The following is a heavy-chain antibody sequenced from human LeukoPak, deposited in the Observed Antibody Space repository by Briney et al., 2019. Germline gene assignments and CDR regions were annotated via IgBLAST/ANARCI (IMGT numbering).Heavy chain of an antibody. CDR2: IYYSGNT. Sequence: PSETLSLTCNVSGGSLSGHYWSWIRQPPGKGLEWIGYIYYSGNTDYNPSLRSRVTISVDPFKNQFSLRLSSVTAADTAVYYCARHYGETVGLDWYFDLWGRGTLVTVSS. CDR3: ARHYGETVGLDWYFDL. D-gene: IGHD1-26*01. V-gene: IGHV4-59*08. J-gene: IGHJ2*01. CDR1: GGSLSGHY.